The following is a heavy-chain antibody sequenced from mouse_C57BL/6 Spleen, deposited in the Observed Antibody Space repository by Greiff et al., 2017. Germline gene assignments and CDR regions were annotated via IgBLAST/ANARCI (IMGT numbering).Heavy chain of an antibody. CDR2: IGPSDSYT. D-gene: IGHD3-2*02. Sequence: QVQLQQPGAELVMPGASVKLSCKASGYTFTSYWMHWVKQRPGQGLEWIGEIGPSDSYTNYNQKFKGKSTLTVDKSSSAAYIQLSILTSEDSAVYYCANQLRDYYAMDYWGQGTSVTVSS. V-gene: IGHV1-69*01. CDR3: ANQLRDYYAMDY. CDR1: GYTFTSYW. J-gene: IGHJ4*01.